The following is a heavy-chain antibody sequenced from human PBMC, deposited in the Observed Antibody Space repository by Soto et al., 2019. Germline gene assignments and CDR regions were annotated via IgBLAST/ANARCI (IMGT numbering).Heavy chain of an antibody. CDR1: GFTFSSYA. D-gene: IGHD3-9*01. V-gene: IGHV3-30-3*01. Sequence: QVQLVESGGGVVQPGRSLRLSCAASGFTFSSYAMHWVRQAPGKGLEWVAVISYDGSNKYYADSVKGRFTISRDNSKNTLYLQMSSLRAEDTAVYYCARDLGVLRYFDWSTPNYWGQGTLVTVSS. CDR2: ISYDGSNK. J-gene: IGHJ4*02. CDR3: ARDLGVLRYFDWSTPNY.